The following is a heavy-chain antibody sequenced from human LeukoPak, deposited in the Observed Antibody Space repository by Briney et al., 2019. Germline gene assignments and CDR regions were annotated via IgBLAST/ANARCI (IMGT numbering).Heavy chain of an antibody. D-gene: IGHD2-15*01. J-gene: IGHJ4*02. CDR3: ARARSCGGGSCNAEY. CDR1: GYSFTTYW. V-gene: IGHV5-51*01. Sequence: PGESLKISCKGSGYSFTTYWIGWVRQMPGKGLEWMGIIYPGDSDTRYSPSFQGQVTISVDKSISTAYLQWSSLKASDTAMYYCARARSCGGGSCNAEYWGQGTLVTVSS. CDR2: IYPGDSDT.